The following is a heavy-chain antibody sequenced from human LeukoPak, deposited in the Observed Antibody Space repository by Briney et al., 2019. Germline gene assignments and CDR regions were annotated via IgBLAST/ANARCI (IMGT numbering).Heavy chain of an antibody. V-gene: IGHV4-4*07. CDR2: IYTSGST. CDR3: ARGTSGYYDILTGYYKDYYYGMDV. D-gene: IGHD3-9*01. J-gene: IGHJ6*02. Sequence: SETLSLTCTVSGGSISSYYWSWIRQPAGKGLEWIGRIYTSGSTNYNPSLKSRVTMSVDTSKNQFSLKLSSVTAADTAVYYCARGTSGYYDILTGYYKDYYYGMDVWGQGTTVTVSS. CDR1: GGSISSYY.